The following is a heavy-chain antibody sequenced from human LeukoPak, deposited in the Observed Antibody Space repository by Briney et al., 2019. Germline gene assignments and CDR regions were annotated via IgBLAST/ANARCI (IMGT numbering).Heavy chain of an antibody. CDR1: GYTFTAYA. CDR3: ARDRYGDGFAHFDY. Sequence: ASVKVSCKSSGYTFTAYAVHWARQAPGQGLEWMGWITPSDGANYAQKFQGRVTMTRDTSMSPAYMDLNRLTSDDTAVYFCARDRYGDGFAHFDYWGQGTLVTVSS. J-gene: IGHJ4*02. D-gene: IGHD5-24*01. V-gene: IGHV1-2*02. CDR2: ITPSDGA.